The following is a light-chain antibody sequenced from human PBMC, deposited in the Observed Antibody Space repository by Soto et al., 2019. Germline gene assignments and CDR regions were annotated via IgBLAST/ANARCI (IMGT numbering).Light chain of an antibody. V-gene: IGKV4-1*01. CDR3: HQYYYISWT. J-gene: IGKJ1*01. Sequence: DIVLTQSPDSLAVSLGERATINCKSSQSVLYSATNKNYLAWYQQKPGQPPRLLFYWASTRESGVPDRFSGSGSGTDFPLTISSLQAEDVAVYYCHQYYYISWTFGQGTKVEIK. CDR2: WAS. CDR1: QSVLYSATNKNY.